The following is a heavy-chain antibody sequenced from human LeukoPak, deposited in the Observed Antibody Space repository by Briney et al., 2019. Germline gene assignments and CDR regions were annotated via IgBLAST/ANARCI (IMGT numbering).Heavy chain of an antibody. Sequence: SETLSLTCTVSGGSISSSSYYWGWIRQPPGKGLEWIGSIYYSGSTNYNPSLKSRVTISVDTSKNQFSLKLSSVTAADTAVYYCARALQPYCSSTSCYMGNWFDPWGQGTLVTVSS. CDR1: GGSISSSSYY. CDR2: IYYSGST. V-gene: IGHV4-39*07. CDR3: ARALQPYCSSTSCYMGNWFDP. D-gene: IGHD2-2*02. J-gene: IGHJ5*02.